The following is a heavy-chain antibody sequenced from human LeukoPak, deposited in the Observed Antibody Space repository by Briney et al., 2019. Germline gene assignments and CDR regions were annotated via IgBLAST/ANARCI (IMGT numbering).Heavy chain of an antibody. CDR1: GFTFSGSA. J-gene: IGHJ6*03. V-gene: IGHV3-73*01. CDR2: IRSKANSYAT. Sequence: GGSLRLSCAASGFTFSGSAMHWVRQASGKGLEWVGRIRSKANSYATAYAASVKGRFTISGDDSKNTAYLQMNSLKTEDTAVYYCWHYYYMDVWGKGTTVTVSS. CDR3: WHYYYMDV.